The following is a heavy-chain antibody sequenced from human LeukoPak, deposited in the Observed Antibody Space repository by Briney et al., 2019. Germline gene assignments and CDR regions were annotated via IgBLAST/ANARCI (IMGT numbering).Heavy chain of an antibody. V-gene: IGHV4-31*03. CDR3: ARDRGDGYSQDGFIF. CDR2: IYNSGTT. J-gene: IGHJ4*02. CDR1: GGSINSGGYY. D-gene: IGHD5-24*01. Sequence: SETLSLTCTVSGGSINSGGYYWNWIRQHPGKGLEWIGYIYNSGTTDYNPSLRSRVTISADTSKNQFSLKLTSVTAADTAVYYCARDRGDGYSQDGFIFWGQGTLVTVSS.